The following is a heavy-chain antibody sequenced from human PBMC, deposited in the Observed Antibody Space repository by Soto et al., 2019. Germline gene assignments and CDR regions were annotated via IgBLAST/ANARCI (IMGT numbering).Heavy chain of an antibody. D-gene: IGHD6-19*01. CDR2: VSYDGGKQ. J-gene: IGHJ4*02. CDR1: GFTFRNYA. V-gene: IGHV3-30*18. Sequence: QVQLVESGGGVVQPGRPLRLSCAASGFTFRNYAMHWVRQAPGKGLEWVAVVSYDGGKQYYSDSAKGRFTISRDNSKNTVFLQVNSLRPEDTAVYHCANSSDQWLVPDSWCQGTLVTVSS. CDR3: ANSSDQWLVPDS.